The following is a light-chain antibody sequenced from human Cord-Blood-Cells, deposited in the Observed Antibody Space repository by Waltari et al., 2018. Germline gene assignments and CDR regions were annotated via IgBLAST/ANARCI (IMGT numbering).Light chain of an antibody. CDR1: QSVSSSY. J-gene: IGKJ4*01. V-gene: IGKV3-20*01. CDR2: GAS. CDR3: QQYGSSPLT. Sequence: PGERATLSCRASQSVSSSYLAWYQQKPGQAPRLLIYGASSRATGIPDRFSGSGSGTDFTLTISRLEPEDFAVYYCQQYGSSPLTFGGGTKVEIK.